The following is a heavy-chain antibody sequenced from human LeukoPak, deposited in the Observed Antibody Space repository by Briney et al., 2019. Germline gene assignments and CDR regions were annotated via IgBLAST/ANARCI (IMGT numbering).Heavy chain of an antibody. CDR3: ARVMAARREDLNWFDP. CDR2: IYYTGNT. V-gene: IGHV4-39*07. Sequence: SETLSLTCTVSGGSISSSGSYWGWIRQPPGKGLEWIGSIYYTGNTYNPSLKSRVTISVDTSKNQFSLNLTSVNAADTAVYYCARVMAARREDLNWFDPWGQGTLVTVPS. CDR1: GGSISSSGSY. J-gene: IGHJ5*02. D-gene: IGHD6-6*01.